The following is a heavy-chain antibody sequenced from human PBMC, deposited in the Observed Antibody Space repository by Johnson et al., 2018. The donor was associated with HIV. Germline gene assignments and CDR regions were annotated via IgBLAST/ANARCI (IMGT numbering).Heavy chain of an antibody. CDR2: INWNGGST. J-gene: IGHJ3*02. Sequence: MQLVESGGGVVQPGGSLRLSCAASGFTFDDYGMSWVRQAPGKGLEWVSGINWNGGSTGYVDSMKGRFTISRDNAKNTLYLQMNSLRAEDTAIYYCARGRGWWLQLGGAFDIWGQGTVVTVSS. D-gene: IGHD5-24*01. CDR1: GFTFDDYG. CDR3: ARGRGWWLQLGGAFDI. V-gene: IGHV3-20*04.